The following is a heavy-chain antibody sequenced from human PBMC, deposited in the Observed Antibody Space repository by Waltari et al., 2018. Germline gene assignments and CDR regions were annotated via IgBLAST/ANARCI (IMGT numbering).Heavy chain of an antibody. CDR1: GGSISSGSYY. Sequence: QVQLQESGPGLVKPSQTLSLTCTVSGGSISSGSYYWSWIRQPAGKGLEWIGRIYTSGSTNYNPSLKSRVTISVDTSKNQFSLKLSSVAAEDTAVYYCARASRFLEVNDAFDIWGQGTMVTVSS. CDR2: IYTSGST. V-gene: IGHV4-61*02. CDR3: ARASRFLEVNDAFDI. D-gene: IGHD3-3*01. J-gene: IGHJ3*02.